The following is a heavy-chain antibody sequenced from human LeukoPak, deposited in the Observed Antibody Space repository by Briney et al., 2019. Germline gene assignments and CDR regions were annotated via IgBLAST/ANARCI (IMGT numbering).Heavy chain of an antibody. J-gene: IGHJ4*02. CDR2: ISAYNGNT. D-gene: IGHD3-22*01. CDR1: GYTFTSYG. CDR3: ARGLDKLYYDFSGTFDY. V-gene: IGHV1-18*01. Sequence: GASVKVSCKASGYTFTSYGISWVRQAPGQGFEWMGWISAYNGNTNYAQKLQGRVTITRDTSASIAYMELSSLRSEDTAVYYCARGLDKLYYDFSGTFDYWGQGTLVTVSS.